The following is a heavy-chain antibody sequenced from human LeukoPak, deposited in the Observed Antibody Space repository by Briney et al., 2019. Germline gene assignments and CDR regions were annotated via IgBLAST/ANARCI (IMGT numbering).Heavy chain of an antibody. CDR1: GGSISSSSYY. J-gene: IGHJ4*02. CDR2: IYYSGST. CDR3: ARLLAVAGFFDY. V-gene: IGHV4-39*01. Sequence: LETLSLTYTVSGGSISSSSYYWGWIRQPPGKGLEWIGSIYYSGSTYYNPSLKSRVTISVDTSKNQFSLKLTSVTAADTAVYYCARLLAVAGFFDYWGQGTLVTVSS. D-gene: IGHD6-19*01.